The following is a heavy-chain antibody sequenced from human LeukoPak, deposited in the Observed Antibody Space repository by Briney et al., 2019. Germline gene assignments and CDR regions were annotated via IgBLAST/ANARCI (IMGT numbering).Heavy chain of an antibody. Sequence: GGSLRLSCAASGFTFSSYAMYWVRQAPGKGLEWVAVISYDGSNKYYADSVKGRFTISRDNSKNTLYLQMNSLRAEDTAVYYCATAGLYYDFWSGYYPDQYYFDYWGQGTLVTDSS. V-gene: IGHV3-30-3*01. J-gene: IGHJ4*02. CDR2: ISYDGSNK. CDR1: GFTFSSYA. CDR3: ATAGLYYDFWSGYYPDQYYFDY. D-gene: IGHD3-3*01.